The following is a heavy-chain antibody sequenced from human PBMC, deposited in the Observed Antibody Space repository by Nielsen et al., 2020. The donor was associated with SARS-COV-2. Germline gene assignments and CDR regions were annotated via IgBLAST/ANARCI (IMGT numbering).Heavy chain of an antibody. D-gene: IGHD3-3*02. CDR1: GFTFSSYA. J-gene: IGHJ4*02. CDR2: ISGSGGTT. V-gene: IGHV3-23*01. Sequence: GESLKISCAASGFTFSSYAMSWVRQAPGKGLEWVSAISGSGGTTYYADSVKGRFTISRDTSKNTLYLQMNSLRAEDTAVYYCARIRPVYWGQGTLVTVSS. CDR3: ARIRPVY.